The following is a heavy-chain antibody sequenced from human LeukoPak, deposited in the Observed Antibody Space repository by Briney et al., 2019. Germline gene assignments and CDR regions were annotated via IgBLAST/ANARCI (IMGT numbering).Heavy chain of an antibody. J-gene: IGHJ4*02. Sequence: GGSLRLSCAASGFTFRPYWMHWVRQAPGKGLVWVSRINDGGSTSYADSVKGRFTISRDNAKNTLYLQMNSLRAEDTAVYYCARDRGYSYEIWGQGTLVTVSS. CDR1: GFTFRPYW. CDR2: INDGGST. D-gene: IGHD5-18*01. CDR3: ARDRGYSYEI. V-gene: IGHV3-74*01.